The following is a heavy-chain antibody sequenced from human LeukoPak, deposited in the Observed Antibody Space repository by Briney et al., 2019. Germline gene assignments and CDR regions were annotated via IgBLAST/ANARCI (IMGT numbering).Heavy chain of an antibody. CDR3: VGSFYYMDV. CDR2: INHSGST. D-gene: IGHD6-6*01. V-gene: IGHV4-34*01. Sequence: SETLSLTCAVYGGSFSGYYWSWIRQPPGKGLEWIGEINHSGSTNYNPSLKSRVTISVDTSKNQFSLKLSSVTAADTAVYYCVGSFYYMDVWGKGTTVTVSS. J-gene: IGHJ6*03. CDR1: GGSFSGYY.